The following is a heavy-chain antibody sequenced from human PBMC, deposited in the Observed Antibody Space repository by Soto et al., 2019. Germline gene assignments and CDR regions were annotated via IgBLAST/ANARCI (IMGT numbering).Heavy chain of an antibody. CDR1: GGSISSYY. Sequence: SETLSLTCTVSGGSISSYYWSWIRQPPGKGLEWIGYIYYSGSTNYNPSLKSRVTISVDTSKNQFSLKLSSVTAADTAVYYCASSYGSGSYYYYGMDVWGQGTTVTVSS. V-gene: IGHV4-59*01. CDR2: IYYSGST. D-gene: IGHD3-10*01. CDR3: ASSYGSGSYYYYGMDV. J-gene: IGHJ6*02.